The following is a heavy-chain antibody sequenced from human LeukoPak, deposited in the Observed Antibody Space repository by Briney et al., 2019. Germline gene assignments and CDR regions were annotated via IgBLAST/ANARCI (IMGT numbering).Heavy chain of an antibody. CDR1: GFTFSPSS. CDR3: ARDLDYGGRGLDS. V-gene: IGHV3-69-1*01. J-gene: IGHJ4*02. Sequence: GGPLSFSCAAPGFTFSPSSLNWVRQAQGKGLGWISYISTSSTINYADSVRGRFTISRDNAKSSLSLQMNSLRAEDTAVYYCARDLDYGGRGLDSWGQGTLVIVSS. D-gene: IGHD4-23*01. CDR2: ISTSSTI.